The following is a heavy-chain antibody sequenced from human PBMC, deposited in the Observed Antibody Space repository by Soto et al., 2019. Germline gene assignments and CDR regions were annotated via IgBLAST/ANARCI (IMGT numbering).Heavy chain of an antibody. V-gene: IGHV1-69*12. D-gene: IGHD2-15*01. J-gene: IGHJ2*01. Sequence: QVQLVQSGAEVKKPGSSVKVSCKASGGTFSSYAISWVRQAPGQGLEWMGGIIPIFGTANYAQKFQGRVTITADESTARAYMELSGLRSEATSVYYCARVLTVVKSFHYWYFDLWGRGTLVTVSS. CDR2: IIPIFGTA. CDR1: GGTFSSYA. CDR3: ARVLTVVKSFHYWYFDL.